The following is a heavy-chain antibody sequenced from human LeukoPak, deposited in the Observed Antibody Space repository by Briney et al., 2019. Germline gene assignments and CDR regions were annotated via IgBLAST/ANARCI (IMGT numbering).Heavy chain of an antibody. D-gene: IGHD1-7*01. CDR2: INDSGRI. CDR1: GGSFSNYY. Sequence: SSETLSLTCAVYGGSFSNYYWSWIRQPPGKGLEWIGEINDSGRINYNPSLMRRVTVSVDTSKNQFSLRLTSVTATDTAVYYCARRRNYGRNYYIDAWGNGATVSVSS. CDR3: ARRRNYGRNYYIDA. V-gene: IGHV4-34*01. J-gene: IGHJ6*03.